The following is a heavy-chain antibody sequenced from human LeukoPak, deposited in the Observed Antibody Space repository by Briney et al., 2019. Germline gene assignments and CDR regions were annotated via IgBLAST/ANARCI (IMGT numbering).Heavy chain of an antibody. D-gene: IGHD3-10*01. CDR3: AREGRAYYYGSGSYPILD. CDR1: GGSISSYY. Sequence: MASETLSLTCTVSGGSISSYYWSWIRQPPGKGLEWIGYIYTSGSTNYNPSLKSRVTISVDTSKNQFSLKLSSVTAADTAVYYCAREGRAYYYGSGSYPILDWGQGTLVTVSS. CDR2: IYTSGST. V-gene: IGHV4-4*09. J-gene: IGHJ4*02.